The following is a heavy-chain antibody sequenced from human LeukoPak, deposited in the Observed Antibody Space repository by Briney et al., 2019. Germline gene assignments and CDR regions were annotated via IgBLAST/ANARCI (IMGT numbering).Heavy chain of an antibody. Sequence: GGSLRFSCVASGFTFSTYGMNWVRQAPGKGLEWVSYISRSITTIYYADSVKGRFTISRDNAENSLYLQMNGLRAEDTAVYYCARDDCSASSCQKHQNWFDPWGQGTLVTVSS. J-gene: IGHJ5*02. D-gene: IGHD2-2*01. V-gene: IGHV3-48*01. CDR1: GFTFSTYG. CDR2: ISRSITTI. CDR3: ARDDCSASSCQKHQNWFDP.